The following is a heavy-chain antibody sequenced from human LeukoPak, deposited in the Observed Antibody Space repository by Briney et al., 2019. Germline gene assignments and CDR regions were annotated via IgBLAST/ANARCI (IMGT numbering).Heavy chain of an antibody. CDR2: INPNSGGT. Sequence: ASVKVSCKASGYTFTGHYMHWVRQAPGQGLEWMGWINPNSGGTNYAQKFQGRVTMTRDTSISTAYMELSRLRSDDTAVYYCTRDRYYDSSGYIFDYWGQGTLVTVSS. V-gene: IGHV1-2*02. CDR3: TRDRYYDSSGYIFDY. J-gene: IGHJ4*02. D-gene: IGHD3-22*01. CDR1: GYTFTGHY.